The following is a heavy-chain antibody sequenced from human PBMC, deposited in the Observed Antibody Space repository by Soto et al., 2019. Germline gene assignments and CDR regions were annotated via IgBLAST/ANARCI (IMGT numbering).Heavy chain of an antibody. CDR3: AKSPGQPTGYCSGGSCSTGY. V-gene: IGHV3-23*01. CDR1: GFTFSSYA. J-gene: IGHJ4*02. CDR2: ISGSGGST. D-gene: IGHD2-15*01. Sequence: GGSQRLSCSASGFTFSSYAMSWIRQAPCKGLELVSAISGSGGSTYYADSVKGRFTISRDNSKNTLYLQMNSLRAEDTAVYYCAKSPGQPTGYCSGGSCSTGYWGQGTLVTVSS.